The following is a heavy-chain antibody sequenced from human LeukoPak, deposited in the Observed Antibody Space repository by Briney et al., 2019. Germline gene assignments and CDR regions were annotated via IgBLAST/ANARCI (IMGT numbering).Heavy chain of an antibody. CDR1: GDSISSGDYY. CDR2: ISSSGST. CDR3: ARGPYSYDSSGAFDI. J-gene: IGHJ3*02. Sequence: SETLSLTCTVSGDSISSGDYYWSWIRQPAGKGLEWIGRISSSGSTNYNPSLKSRVTISVDTSKNQFSLKLSSVTAADTAVYFCARGPYSYDSSGAFDIWGQGTMVAVSS. D-gene: IGHD3-22*01. V-gene: IGHV4-61*02.